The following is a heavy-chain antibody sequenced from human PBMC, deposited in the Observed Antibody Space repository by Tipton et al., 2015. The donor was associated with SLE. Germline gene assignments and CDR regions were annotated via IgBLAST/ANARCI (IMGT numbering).Heavy chain of an antibody. Sequence: SLRLSCAASGFTFSTYSIHWVRQATGKGLEYVATIISNGAATYYADSVKGRFTISRDNSKNTVYLQMGGLRAEDMAVYYCARTTVTYYFDSWGQGTLVTVSS. CDR3: ARTTVTYYFDS. CDR1: GFTFSTYS. V-gene: IGHV3-64*02. J-gene: IGHJ4*02. D-gene: IGHD4-17*01. CDR2: IISNGAAT.